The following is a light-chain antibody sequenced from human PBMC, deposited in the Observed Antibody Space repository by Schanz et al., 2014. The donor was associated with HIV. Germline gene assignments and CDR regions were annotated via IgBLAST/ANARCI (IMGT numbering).Light chain of an antibody. CDR1: SNDVGGYNF. CDR3: SSYAGSNNLV. V-gene: IGLV2-14*03. CDR2: DVS. J-gene: IGLJ2*01. Sequence: QSALTQPASVSGSPGQSITISCTGTSNDVGGYNFVSWYQQHPGKAPKLIIYDVSNRPSGVPDRFSGSESGTSASLTVSGLQAEDEADYYCSSYAGSNNLVFGGGTKLTVL.